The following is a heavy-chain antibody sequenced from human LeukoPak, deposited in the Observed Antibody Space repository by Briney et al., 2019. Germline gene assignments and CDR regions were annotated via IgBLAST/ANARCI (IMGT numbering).Heavy chain of an antibody. J-gene: IGHJ6*03. CDR1: GFTFDDYT. CDR3: AKDGLAAAGTRTDYYYMDV. Sequence: GGSLRLSCAASGFTFDDYTIHWVRQAPGKGLEWVSLISWDGGTAYYAVSVRGRFTITRDNSKNSLYLQRDSLRDEDTALYYCAKDGLAAAGTRTDYYYMDVWGKGTPVTVS. V-gene: IGHV3-43D*03. D-gene: IGHD6-13*01. CDR2: ISWDGGTA.